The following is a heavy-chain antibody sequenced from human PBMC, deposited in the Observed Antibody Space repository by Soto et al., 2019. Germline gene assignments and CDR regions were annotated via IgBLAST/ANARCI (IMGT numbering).Heavy chain of an antibody. CDR3: ARLPVVVIALGYFDP. Sequence: QLQLQESGPGLVKPSETLSLTCTVSGDSISSSYYWGWVRQPPGKGLECIGAVYYTGFTYYNPSLKSQITISLDTSQNQFSLRLSSVTAADTAIYYCARLPVVVIALGYFDPWGPGTLVTVSS. CDR2: VYYTGFT. J-gene: IGHJ5*02. CDR1: GDSISSSYY. V-gene: IGHV4-39*01. D-gene: IGHD2-21*01.